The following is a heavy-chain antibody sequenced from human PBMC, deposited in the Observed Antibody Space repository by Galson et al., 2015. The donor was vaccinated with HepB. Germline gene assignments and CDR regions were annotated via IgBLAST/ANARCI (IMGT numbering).Heavy chain of an antibody. D-gene: IGHD3-22*01. V-gene: IGHV5-51*04. CDR2: IFPGDSHT. Sequence: QSGAEVKKPGESLKISCNGSGYNFSGYWIGWVRQMPGKGLEWMGTIFPGDSHTRYSPSFQGQVTISADQPTAYLQWSSLKASDTAMYYCARSSSGPLGYYGMDVWGQGTTVTVSS. CDR3: ARSSSGPLGYYGMDV. J-gene: IGHJ6*02. CDR1: GYNFSGYW.